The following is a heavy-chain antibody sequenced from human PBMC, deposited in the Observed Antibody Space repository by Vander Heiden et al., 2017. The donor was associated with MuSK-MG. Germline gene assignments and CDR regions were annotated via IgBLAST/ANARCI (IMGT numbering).Heavy chain of an antibody. D-gene: IGHD2-15*01. J-gene: IGHJ4*02. CDR3: ARDPGRGGMGL. CDR2: IYYRGTT. V-gene: IGHV4-59*11. Sequence: QVQLQESGPGLGKPSETLSRTGLVSGGSTSSHYWTGIRQPPGRGRECGGYIYYRGTTNYNPSLKSRITISVDTSKNQFSLKLSTVTAADTAVYYCARDPGRGGMGLWGQGTLVTVSS. CDR1: GGSTSSHY.